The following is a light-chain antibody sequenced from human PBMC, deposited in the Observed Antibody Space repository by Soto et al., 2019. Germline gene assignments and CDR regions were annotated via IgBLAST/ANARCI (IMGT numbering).Light chain of an antibody. V-gene: IGKV3-15*01. CDR1: HSVSSK. J-gene: IGKJ1*01. Sequence: TQSPGSLSFSXGERATLSGWDRHSVSSKLAWYHKKPGXSPRLLXYGSSTRAAGSPGRFSGSGSATAFTLTISSLQSEDFAVYYRQQYNNWPRTFGQGTKVDI. CDR3: QQYNNWPRT. CDR2: GSS.